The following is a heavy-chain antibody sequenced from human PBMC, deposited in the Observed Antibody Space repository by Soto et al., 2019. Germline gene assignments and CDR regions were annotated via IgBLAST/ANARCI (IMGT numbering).Heavy chain of an antibody. D-gene: IGHD3-16*01. CDR2: INHDGTEK. CDR1: GFSFHGYW. J-gene: IGHJ3*02. CDR3: ARIRGPFDM. V-gene: IGHV3-7*03. Sequence: EVQLVESGGGLVQPEGSLRLSCTASGFSFHGYWMSWIRQAPGKGLQWVANINHDGTEKYYVDSVKGRFTISRDNAMNSVLMQMNRLRAEDTAVYYCARIRGPFDMWGQGTMVTVSS.